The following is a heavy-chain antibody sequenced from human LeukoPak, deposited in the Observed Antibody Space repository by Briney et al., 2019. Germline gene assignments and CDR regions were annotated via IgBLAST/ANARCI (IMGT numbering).Heavy chain of an antibody. CDR1: GGSFSGYY. Sequence: SETLSLTCAVYGGSFSGYYWSWTRQPPGKGLEWIGEINHSGSTNYNPSLKSRVTISVDTSKNQFSLKLSSVTAADTAVYYCARGPLIAGIDYWGQGTLVTVSS. V-gene: IGHV4-34*01. D-gene: IGHD1-26*01. CDR3: ARGPLIAGIDY. J-gene: IGHJ4*02. CDR2: INHSGST.